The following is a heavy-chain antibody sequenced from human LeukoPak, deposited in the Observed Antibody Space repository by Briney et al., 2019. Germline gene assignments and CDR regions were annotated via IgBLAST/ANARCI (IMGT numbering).Heavy chain of an antibody. J-gene: IGHJ4*02. CDR1: GGSISSSSYY. CDR2: IYYSGST. Sequence: SETLSLTCTVSGGSISSSSYYWGWIRQPPGKGLEWIGSIYYSGSTYYNPSLKSRVTISVDTSKNQFSLKLSSVTAADTAVYHCARQDYGLLYWGQGTLVTVSS. D-gene: IGHD4-17*01. CDR3: ARQDYGLLY. V-gene: IGHV4-39*01.